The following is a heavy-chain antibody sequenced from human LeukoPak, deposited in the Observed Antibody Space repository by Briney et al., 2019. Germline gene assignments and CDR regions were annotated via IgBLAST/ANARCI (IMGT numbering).Heavy chain of an antibody. J-gene: IGHJ3*02. CDR3: ARDRHCSSTSCPNLGAFDI. D-gene: IGHD2-2*01. CDR1: GGTFSSYA. CDR2: IIPIFGTA. V-gene: IGHV1-69*13. Sequence: ASVKVSCKASGGTFSSYAISWVRQAPGQGLEWMGGIIPIFGTANYAQKFQGRVTITADESTSTAYMELSSLRSEDTAVYYCARDRHCSSTSCPNLGAFDIWGQGTMITVSS.